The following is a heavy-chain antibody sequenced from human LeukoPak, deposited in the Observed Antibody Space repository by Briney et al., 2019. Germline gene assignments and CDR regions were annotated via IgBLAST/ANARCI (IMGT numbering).Heavy chain of an antibody. CDR2: MYYSGIT. D-gene: IGHD2-21*02. Sequence: SETLSLTCTVSGGSISSYYWSWIRQPPGKGLKWIGYMYYSGITNYNPSLKSRVTISVDTSKTKFSLQLSSVTAADTAVYYCAREGLLSGGDCYRDAFDIWGQGTMVTVSS. V-gene: IGHV4-59*01. CDR1: GGSISSYY. CDR3: AREGLLSGGDCYRDAFDI. J-gene: IGHJ3*02.